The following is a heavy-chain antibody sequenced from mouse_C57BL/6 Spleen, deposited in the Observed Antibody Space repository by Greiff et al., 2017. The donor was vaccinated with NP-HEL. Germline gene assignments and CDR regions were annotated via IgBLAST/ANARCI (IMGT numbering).Heavy chain of an antibody. V-gene: IGHV5-4*03. D-gene: IGHD1-1*01. CDR2: ISDGGSYT. Sequence: EVKLVESGGGLVKPGGSLKLSCAASGFTFSSYAMSWVRQTPEKRLEWVATISDGGSYTYYPDNVKGRFTISRDNAKNNLYLQMSHLKSEDTAMYYCARYITTVVATWYFDVWGTGTTVTVSS. CDR3: ARYITTVVATWYFDV. CDR1: GFTFSSYA. J-gene: IGHJ1*03.